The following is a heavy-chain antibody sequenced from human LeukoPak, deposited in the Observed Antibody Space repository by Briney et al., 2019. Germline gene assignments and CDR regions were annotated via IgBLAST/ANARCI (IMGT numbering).Heavy chain of an antibody. Sequence: GASVKVSCKTSGYTFTGYYIHWVRQAPGQGLEWMGWINPNTGTTNYAQKFRGRVTMTRDTSINTGYMELSRLTSDDTAVYYCARGCSGTYYDWFDPWGQGTLVTVSS. CDR1: GYTFTGYY. J-gene: IGHJ5*02. CDR2: INPNTGTT. V-gene: IGHV1-2*02. CDR3: ARGCSGTYYDWFDP. D-gene: IGHD1-26*01.